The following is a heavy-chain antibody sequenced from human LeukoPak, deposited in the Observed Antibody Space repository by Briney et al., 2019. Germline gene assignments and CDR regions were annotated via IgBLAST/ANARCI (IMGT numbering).Heavy chain of an antibody. CDR1: GFTFSSYA. Sequence: GGSLRLSCAASGFTFSSYAMHWVRQAPGKGLEWVAVISYDGSNKYYADSVKGRFTISRDNSKNTLYLQMNSLRAEDTAVYYCARGFIAAAGNGYYLDYWGQGTLVTVSS. J-gene: IGHJ4*02. D-gene: IGHD6-13*01. V-gene: IGHV3-30-3*01. CDR2: ISYDGSNK. CDR3: ARGFIAAAGNGYYLDY.